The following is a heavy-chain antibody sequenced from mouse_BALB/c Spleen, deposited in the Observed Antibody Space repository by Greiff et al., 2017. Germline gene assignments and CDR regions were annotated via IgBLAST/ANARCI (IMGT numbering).Heavy chain of an antibody. V-gene: IGHV5-6-5*01. Sequence: DVQLVESGGGLVKPGGSLKLSCAASGFTFSSYAMSWVRQTPEKRLEWVASISSGGSTYYPDSVKGRFTISRDNARNILYLQMSSLRSEDTAMYYCARGHYYGSSWFAYWGQGTLVTVSA. J-gene: IGHJ3*01. CDR3: ARGHYYGSSWFAY. CDR1: GFTFSSYA. CDR2: ISSGGST. D-gene: IGHD1-1*01.